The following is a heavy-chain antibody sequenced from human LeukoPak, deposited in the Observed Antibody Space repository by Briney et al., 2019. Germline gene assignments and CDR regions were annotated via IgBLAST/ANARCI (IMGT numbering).Heavy chain of an antibody. CDR1: GGTFSSYA. V-gene: IGHV1-69*04. CDR3: ARETPESGGMDV. J-gene: IGHJ6*02. Sequence: SVKVSCKASGGTFSSYAISWVRQAPGQRLEWMGRIIPILGIANYAQKFQGRVTITADKSTSTAYMELSSLRSEDTAVYYCARETPESGGMDVWGQGTTVTVSS. CDR2: IIPILGIA.